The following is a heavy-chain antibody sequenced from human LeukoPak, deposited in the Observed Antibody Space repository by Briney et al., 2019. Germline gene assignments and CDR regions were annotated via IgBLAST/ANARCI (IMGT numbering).Heavy chain of an antibody. CDR2: IRSKAYGGTT. CDR1: GFTFGDYA. D-gene: IGHD3-22*01. V-gene: IGHV3-49*04. Sequence: GGSLRLSCTASGFTFGDYAMSWVRQAPGKGLEWVSFIRSKAYGGTTEYAASVKGRFTISRDDSKSIAYLQMNSLKTEDTAVYYCTTDSSKSCWGQGTLVTVSS. J-gene: IGHJ4*02. CDR3: TTDSSKSC.